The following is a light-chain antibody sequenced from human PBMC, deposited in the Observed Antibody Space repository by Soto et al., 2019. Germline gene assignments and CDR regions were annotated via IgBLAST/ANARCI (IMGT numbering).Light chain of an antibody. CDR3: QQRSNWPLT. Sequence: EIVLTQSPATLSLSPGERATLSCRASQSVSSYLAWYQQNPGQAPRLLIYDASNRATGIPVRFSGSGSGTDFTLTISSLEPEDFAVYYCQQRSNWPLTFGGGTKVEIK. J-gene: IGKJ4*01. V-gene: IGKV3-11*01. CDR2: DAS. CDR1: QSVSSY.